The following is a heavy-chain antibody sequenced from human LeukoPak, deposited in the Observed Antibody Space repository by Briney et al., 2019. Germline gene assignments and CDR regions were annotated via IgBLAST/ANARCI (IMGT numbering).Heavy chain of an antibody. V-gene: IGHV4-39*07. CDR3: ARDSGWEPYYDIPYY. Sequence: PSETLSLTCTVSGGSISSSSYYWGWIRQPPGKGLEWIGSIYYSGSTYYNPSLKSRVTISVDTSKNQFSLKLSSVTAADTAVYYCARDSGWEPYYDIPYYWGREPWSPSPQ. D-gene: IGHD3-9*01. CDR2: IYYSGST. J-gene: IGHJ4*02. CDR1: GGSISSSSYY.